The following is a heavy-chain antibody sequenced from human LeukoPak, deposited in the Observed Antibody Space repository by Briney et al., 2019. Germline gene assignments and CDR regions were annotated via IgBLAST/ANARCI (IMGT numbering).Heavy chain of an antibody. Sequence: GESLKISCKGSGYSFTDYWIGWVRQMPGKGLEWMGIIYPGDPDTRYSPSFQGQVTISVDKPNSTAYLQWSSLKASDTAMYYCARRFLADPSGFDYWGQGTLVTVSS. J-gene: IGHJ4*02. CDR2: IYPGDPDT. CDR1: GYSFTDYW. CDR3: ARRFLADPSGFDY. V-gene: IGHV5-51*01.